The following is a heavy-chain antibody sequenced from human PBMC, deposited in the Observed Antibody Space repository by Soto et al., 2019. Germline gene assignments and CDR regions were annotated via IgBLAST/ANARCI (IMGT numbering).Heavy chain of an antibody. CDR3: ARERAYYDFWSGYPD. V-gene: IGHV3-64*01. D-gene: IGHD3-3*01. CDR1: GFTFSSYV. J-gene: IGHJ4*02. CDR2: ISSNGGST. Sequence: GGSLRLSCAASGFTFSSYVMHWVRQAPGKGLEYVSAISSNGGSTYYANSVKGRFTISRDNSKNTLYLQMGSLRAEDMAVYYCARERAYYDFWSGYPDWGQGTLVTVSS.